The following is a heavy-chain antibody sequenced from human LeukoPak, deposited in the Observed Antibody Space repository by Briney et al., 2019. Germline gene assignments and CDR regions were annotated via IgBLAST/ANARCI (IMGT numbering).Heavy chain of an antibody. Sequence: PGGSLRLSCAASGFTVSSDYMSWVRQAPGKGLEWVSVIYRGGSTYYADSVKGRFTISRDNSKNTVYLQMNSLRAEDTALYYCARVRPSLYYYYMDVWGKGTTVTVSS. D-gene: IGHD3-10*01. V-gene: IGHV3-66*01. CDR2: IYRGGST. J-gene: IGHJ6*03. CDR3: ARVRPSLYYYYMDV. CDR1: GFTVSSDY.